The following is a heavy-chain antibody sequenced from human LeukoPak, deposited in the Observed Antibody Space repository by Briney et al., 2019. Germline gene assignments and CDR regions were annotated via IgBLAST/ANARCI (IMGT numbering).Heavy chain of an antibody. CDR2: IYYSGST. J-gene: IGHJ4*02. CDR1: GGSISGSSYY. CDR3: ARHLRNTGYISGWAETNY. Sequence: PSETLSLTCTVSGGSISGSSYYWGWIRQPPGKGLEWIGRIYYSGSTYYNPSLKSRVTISVDTSKNQFSLKLNSVTAADTAVYYCARHLRNTGYISGWAETNYWGQGTLVTVSS. D-gene: IGHD6-19*01. V-gene: IGHV4-39*01.